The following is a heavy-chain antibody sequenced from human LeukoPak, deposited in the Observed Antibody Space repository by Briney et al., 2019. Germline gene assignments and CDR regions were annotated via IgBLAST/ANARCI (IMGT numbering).Heavy chain of an antibody. J-gene: IGHJ6*02. Sequence: SVKVSCKASGLTFTSSAMQWVRQARGQRLEWIGWIVVGSGNTNYAQKFQERVTITRDMSTSTAYMELSSLRSEDTAVYYCAVFSLREGMDVWGQGTTVTVSS. V-gene: IGHV1-58*02. CDR3: AVFSLREGMDV. CDR1: GLTFTSSA. CDR2: IVVGSGNT.